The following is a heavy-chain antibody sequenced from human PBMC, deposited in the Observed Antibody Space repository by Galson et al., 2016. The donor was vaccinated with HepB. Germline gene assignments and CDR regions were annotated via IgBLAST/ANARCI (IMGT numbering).Heavy chain of an antibody. Sequence: SLRLSCAASGFTFSRYGMHWVRQAPGKGLEWVAVIWHDGNNKYYADSVKGRFTIARDNSDETLFLQMHSLETEDTATYYCSTWGFTLGIDHWGRGTLVTVSS. V-gene: IGHV3-33*01. CDR1: GFTFSRYG. D-gene: IGHD2-21*01. CDR3: STWGFTLGIDH. CDR2: IWHDGNNK. J-gene: IGHJ2*01.